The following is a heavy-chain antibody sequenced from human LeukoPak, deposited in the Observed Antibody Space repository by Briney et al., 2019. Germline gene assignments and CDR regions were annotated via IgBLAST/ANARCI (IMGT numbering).Heavy chain of an antibody. CDR3: AKDLGGIAAAGTQYYFDY. CDR2: ISWNSGSI. J-gene: IGHJ4*02. Sequence: PGGSLRLSCAASGFTYDDYAMHWVLQAPGKGLEWVSGISWNSGSIGYADSVKGRFTISRDNAKNSLYLQMNSLRAEDTALYYCAKDLGGIAAAGTQYYFDYWGQGTLVTVSS. D-gene: IGHD6-13*01. CDR1: GFTYDDYA. V-gene: IGHV3-9*01.